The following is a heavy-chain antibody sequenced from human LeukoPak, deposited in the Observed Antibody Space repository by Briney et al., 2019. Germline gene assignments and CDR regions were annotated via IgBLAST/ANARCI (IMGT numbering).Heavy chain of an antibody. CDR1: GFTFNTYS. CDR2: ISDSSSAV. J-gene: IGHJ4*02. D-gene: IGHD2-8*01. V-gene: IGHV3-48*01. Sequence: PGGSLRLSCAASGFTFNTYSMNWVRQAPGEGLEWISYISDSSSAVYYADSVKGRFTISRDNAKNSLYLQMNSLRAEDTAVYYCVRVTPHGVCYNWGQGTLVTVSS. CDR3: VRVTPHGVCYN.